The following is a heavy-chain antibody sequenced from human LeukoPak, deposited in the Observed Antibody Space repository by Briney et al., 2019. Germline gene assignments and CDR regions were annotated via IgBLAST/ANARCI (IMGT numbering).Heavy chain of an antibody. Sequence: RSLRLSCSASGFAFSNYGVHWVRQAPGKGLEWVAVIWYDGSYKYYADSVKGRFTISRDNSKNTLYLQMNSLRAEDTAVYYCAREYFYDSSGYSDAFDIWGQGTMVTVSS. CDR2: IWYDGSYK. J-gene: IGHJ3*02. CDR1: GFAFSNYG. D-gene: IGHD3-22*01. V-gene: IGHV3-33*01. CDR3: AREYFYDSSGYSDAFDI.